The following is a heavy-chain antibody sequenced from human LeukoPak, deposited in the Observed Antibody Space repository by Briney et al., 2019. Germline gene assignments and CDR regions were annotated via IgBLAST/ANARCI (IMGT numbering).Heavy chain of an antibody. D-gene: IGHD6-13*01. V-gene: IGHV4-4*07. J-gene: IGHJ4*02. CDR3: ARAAPGRDGGDDFDY. CDR1: GGSISSYY. CDR2: IYTRGST. Sequence: SETLSLTCTVSGGSISSYYWSWIRRPAGKGLEWIGRIYTRGSTNYNPSPESRGTTSLDTSKNQSPPKRSAVTAADTAVYYCARAAPGRDGGDDFDYWGQGTLVTVSS.